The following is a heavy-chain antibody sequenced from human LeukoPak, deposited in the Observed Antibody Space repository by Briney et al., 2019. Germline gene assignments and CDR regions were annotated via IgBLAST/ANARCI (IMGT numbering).Heavy chain of an antibody. V-gene: IGHV3-48*01. Sequence: GGSLRLSCAAPGFMFSSYSMNWVRQAPGKGLEWVSYITSSSSTIYYADSVKGRFTISRDNAKNSLYLQMNSLRAEDTAVYYCARDRDSSSWTDYYYGMDVWGQGTTVTVSS. CDR3: ARDRDSSSWTDYYYGMDV. CDR1: GFMFSSYS. CDR2: ITSSSSTI. J-gene: IGHJ6*02. D-gene: IGHD6-13*01.